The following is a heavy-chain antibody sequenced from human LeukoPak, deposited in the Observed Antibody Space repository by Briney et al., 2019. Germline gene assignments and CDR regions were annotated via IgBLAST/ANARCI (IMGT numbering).Heavy chain of an antibody. J-gene: IGHJ6*02. CDR2: TYYRSKWFN. V-gene: IGHV6-1*01. D-gene: IGHD5-18*01. CDR3: ARVGGYSYALLYYYGMDV. Sequence: SQTLSLTCAISGDSVSSNSAAWHWLRQSRSRGLEWLGRTYYRSKWFNDYAVSVKGRITINPDTSKNQSSTHPNSVTPEDTAEYYCARVGGYSYALLYYYGMDVWGQGTTVAASS. CDR1: GDSVSSNSAA.